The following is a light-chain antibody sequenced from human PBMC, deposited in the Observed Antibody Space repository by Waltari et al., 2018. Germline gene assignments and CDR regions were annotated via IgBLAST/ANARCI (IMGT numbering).Light chain of an antibody. V-gene: IGKV1-39*01. CDR3: QQSFIAPFT. J-gene: IGKJ3*01. CDR1: QSISRY. Sequence: DIQMTQSPSSLSASVGDRVTITCRASQSISRYLNWYQQRPGEAPELLIYAASNLQSGVPSRFSSSGSGTDFTLTISSLQPEDYATYICQQSFIAPFTFGPGTIVDF. CDR2: AAS.